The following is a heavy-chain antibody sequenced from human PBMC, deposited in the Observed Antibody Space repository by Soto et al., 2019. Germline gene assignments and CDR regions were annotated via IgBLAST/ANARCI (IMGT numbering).Heavy chain of an antibody. CDR2: VYHTGRI. CDR3: ARDFAYFDS. D-gene: IGHD3-3*01. Sequence: QVQLQESGPGLVKPSETLSLTCTVSGGSFKSGSYSWSWIRQPPGKGLEWIGYVYHTGRISYNPSAKSRVSIAMDTSKNQFSLNLDSVTAADTAVYFCARDFAYFDSWGQGTLVTVSS. V-gene: IGHV4-61*01. J-gene: IGHJ4*02. CDR1: GGSFKSGSYS.